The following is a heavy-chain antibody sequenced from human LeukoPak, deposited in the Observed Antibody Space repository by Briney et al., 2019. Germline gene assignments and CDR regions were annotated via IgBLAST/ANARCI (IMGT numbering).Heavy chain of an antibody. V-gene: IGHV1-3*03. CDR2: INGGTGNT. CDR1: GYTFTNYA. CDR3: ARDGDNSGRRADFDY. Sequence: ASVKVSCKASGYTFTNYAMHWVRQAPGQRLEWMGWINGGTGNTKYSQEFQGRVTITRDTSASTAYMEVSSLRSEDTAVYYCARDGDNSGRRADFDYWGQGTLVTVSS. J-gene: IGHJ4*02. D-gene: IGHD1-26*01.